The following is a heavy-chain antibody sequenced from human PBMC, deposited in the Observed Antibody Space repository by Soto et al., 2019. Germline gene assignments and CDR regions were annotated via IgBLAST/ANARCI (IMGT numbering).Heavy chain of an antibody. J-gene: IGHJ4*02. CDR3: ARDREGGWLVISHVFDY. V-gene: IGHV3-30-3*01. D-gene: IGHD6-19*01. CDR1: GFTVSSYA. CDR2: ISYDGSNK. Sequence: QVPLVESGAGVVQPGRSLRLSCAASGFTVSSYAMHWVRQAPGTALEWVAVISYDGSNKYYADSVKGRFTISRHNSKNALYLQMKSLRAEDTAVYYCARDREGGWLVISHVFDYLCQGNLVSVSS.